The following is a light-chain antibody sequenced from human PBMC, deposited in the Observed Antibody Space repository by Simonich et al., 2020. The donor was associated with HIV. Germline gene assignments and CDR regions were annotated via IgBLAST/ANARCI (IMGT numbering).Light chain of an antibody. CDR3: QQYNSYPWT. CDR1: QSVLYSSNNKNS. CDR2: WAS. J-gene: IGKJ1*01. V-gene: IGKV4-1*01. Sequence: DIVMTQSPDSLAVSLGERATINCKSSQSVLYSSNNKNSLVWFQQKPGQPPKLLIYWASTRESGVPDRFSGSGSGTDFTLTISSLQPDDFATYYCQQYNSYPWTFGQGTKVEIK.